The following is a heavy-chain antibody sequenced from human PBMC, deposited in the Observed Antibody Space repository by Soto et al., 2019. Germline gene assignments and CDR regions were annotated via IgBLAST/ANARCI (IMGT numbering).Heavy chain of an antibody. CDR3: VRLIGNSWLDS. J-gene: IGHJ5*01. Sequence: SETLSLTCIVSGGSISNYYWSWIRQPPGKGLEWIGYIYYSGSTNYNPSLQSRITISPDTSNNQLSLQLNSVTPDDTAVYYCVRLIGNSWLDSWGQGTLVTVSS. V-gene: IGHV4-59*08. CDR2: IYYSGST. CDR1: GGSISNYY.